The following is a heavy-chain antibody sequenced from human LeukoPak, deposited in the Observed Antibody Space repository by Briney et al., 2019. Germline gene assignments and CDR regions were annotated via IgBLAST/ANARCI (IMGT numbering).Heavy chain of an antibody. CDR1: GFTFRSYS. D-gene: IGHD1-26*01. V-gene: IGHV3-48*01. J-gene: IGHJ3*02. CDR2: ISSSSGTI. CDR3: ARGGSYYNEAFDI. Sequence: GGTLRNSCAGSGFTFRSYSRNWVRQALGKGLEWDTYISSSSGTIYYADSVKGRFTISRDNAKNSLYLQMNSLRAEDTAVYYCARGGSYYNEAFDIWGQGTMVTVSS.